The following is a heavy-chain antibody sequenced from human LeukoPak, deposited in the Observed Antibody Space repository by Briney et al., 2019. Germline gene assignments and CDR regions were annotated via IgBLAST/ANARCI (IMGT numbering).Heavy chain of an antibody. CDR1: GFTFSSYG. D-gene: IGHD5-12*01. CDR3: ARENSGYYFDY. CDR2: LWYDGTNK. J-gene: IGHJ4*02. V-gene: IGHV3-33*01. Sequence: GGSLRLSCAASGFTFSSYGMHWVRQAPGKGLEWVAVLWYDGTNKYYADSVKGRFTISRDNSKNTLYLQMNSLRAEDTAVYYCARENSGYYFDYWGQGTLVTVSS.